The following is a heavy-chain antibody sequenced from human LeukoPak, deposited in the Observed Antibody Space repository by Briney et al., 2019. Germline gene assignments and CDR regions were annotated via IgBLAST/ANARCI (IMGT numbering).Heavy chain of an antibody. V-gene: IGHV4-39*07. Sequence: KPSETLSLTCTVSGGSISSSSYYWGWIRQPPGKGLEWIGSIYYSGSTYYNPSLKSRVTISVDTSKNQFSLKLSSVTAADTAVYYCARVRQWLVQKGYFDYWGQGTLVTVSS. CDR1: GGSISSSSYY. J-gene: IGHJ4*02. D-gene: IGHD6-19*01. CDR3: ARVRQWLVQKGYFDY. CDR2: IYYSGST.